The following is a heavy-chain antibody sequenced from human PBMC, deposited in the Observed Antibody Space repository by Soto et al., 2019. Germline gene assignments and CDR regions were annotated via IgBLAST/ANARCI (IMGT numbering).Heavy chain of an antibody. V-gene: IGHV1-69*01. CDR1: GDTPDIYS. Sequence: QVQLVQSGAEVRKPGSSVKVSCKASGDTPDIYSISWMRQVPGQGLEWMGGIVPTLQTAKYAQKFQGRVTITADEFTRTAYMEVTSLRFEDTAVYYCAREYYDSSGHPSQLGAFDIWGQGTMVTVSS. CDR3: AREYYDSSGHPSQLGAFDI. CDR2: IVPTLQTA. D-gene: IGHD3-22*01. J-gene: IGHJ3*02.